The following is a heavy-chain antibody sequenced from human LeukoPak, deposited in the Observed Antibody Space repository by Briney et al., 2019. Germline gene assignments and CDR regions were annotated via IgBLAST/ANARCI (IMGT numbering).Heavy chain of an antibody. J-gene: IGHJ4*02. CDR3: ARVPTVTFFDY. V-gene: IGHV4-39*07. Sequence: SETLSLTCTVSGGSISSSSYYWGWIRQPPGKGLEWIGSIYYSVSTHYNPSLKSRVTISVDTSKNQFSLKLSSVTAADTAVYYCARVPTVTFFDYWGQGTLVTVSS. CDR1: GGSISSSSYY. D-gene: IGHD4-17*01. CDR2: IYYSVST.